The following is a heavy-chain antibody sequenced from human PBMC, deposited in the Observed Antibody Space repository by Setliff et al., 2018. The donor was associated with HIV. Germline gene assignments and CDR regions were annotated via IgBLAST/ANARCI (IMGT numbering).Heavy chain of an antibody. Sequence: GGSLRLSCAASGFTFSSFEMNWVRQAPGKGLEWVSKISSSGSTIYYADSVKGRFTISRDNAKNTLYLQMNSLRSEDTAVYFCAKSFNSGPTNWNIDVWGTGTTVTVSS. CDR2: ISSSGSTI. CDR3: AKSFNSGPTNWNIDV. CDR1: GFTFSSFE. D-gene: IGHD1-20*01. J-gene: IGHJ6*03. V-gene: IGHV3-48*03.